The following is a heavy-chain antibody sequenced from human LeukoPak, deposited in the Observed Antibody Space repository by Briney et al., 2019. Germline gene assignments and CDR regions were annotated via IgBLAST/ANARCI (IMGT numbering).Heavy chain of an antibody. D-gene: IGHD3-10*01. CDR1: GFTFNDYN. CDR3: VKDRSGRGYFDF. J-gene: IGHJ4*02. Sequence: PGGSLRLSCAASGFTFNDYNMHWVRQVPGKGLEWVSLISWDGDSTVYADSVKGRFTISRDNSKNSLFLQMHSLSTEDTALYYCVKDRSGRGYFDFWGRGTLVTVSS. V-gene: IGHV3-43*01. CDR2: ISWDGDST.